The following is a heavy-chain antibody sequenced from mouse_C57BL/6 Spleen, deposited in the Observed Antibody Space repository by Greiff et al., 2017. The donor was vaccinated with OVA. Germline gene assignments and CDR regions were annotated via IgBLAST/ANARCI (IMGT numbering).Heavy chain of an antibody. J-gene: IGHJ2*01. CDR3: TRRWELPYYFDY. Sequence: VQLVESGAELVRPGASVTLSCKASGYTFTDYEMHWVKQTPVHGLEWIGAIDPETGGTAYNQKFKGKAILTADKSSSTAYMELRSLTSEDSAVYYCTRRWELPYYFDYWGQGTTLTVSS. CDR2: IDPETGGT. D-gene: IGHD2-1*01. CDR1: GYTFTDYE. V-gene: IGHV1-15*01.